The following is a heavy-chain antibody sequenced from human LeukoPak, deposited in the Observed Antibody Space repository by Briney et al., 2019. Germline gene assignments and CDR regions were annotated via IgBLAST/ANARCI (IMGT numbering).Heavy chain of an antibody. D-gene: IGHD3-22*01. J-gene: IGHJ4*02. Sequence: GGSLRLSCAASGFTFSDYATSWVRQAPGKGLEWVSSISSSSYIYYADSVKGRFTISRDNAKNSLYLQMNSLRAEDTAVYYCASEGYYYDSSGYYLYWGQGTLVTVSS. CDR1: GFTFSDYA. V-gene: IGHV3-69-1*01. CDR3: ASEGYYYDSSGYYLY. CDR2: ISSSSYI.